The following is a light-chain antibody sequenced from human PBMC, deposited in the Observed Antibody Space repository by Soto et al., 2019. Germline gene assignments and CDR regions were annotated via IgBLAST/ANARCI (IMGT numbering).Light chain of an antibody. J-gene: IGKJ1*01. CDR1: QSIRNS. V-gene: IGKV3-11*01. CDR3: QQRSEWPRT. Sequence: EIVLTQSPATLSLSPGERTTLSCRASQSIRNSLAWYQHKPGQAPRLLIYDASTSATGFPARFRGTRPGTNFTLTFVCFEPKDFAVYYCQQRSEWPRTFHQGTKVE. CDR2: DAS.